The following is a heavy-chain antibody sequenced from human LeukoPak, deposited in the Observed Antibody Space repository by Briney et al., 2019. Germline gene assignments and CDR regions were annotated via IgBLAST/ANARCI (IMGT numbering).Heavy chain of an antibody. CDR2: IYTSGST. D-gene: IGHD3-22*01. V-gene: IGHV4-4*07. CDR1: GGSISSYY. J-gene: IGHJ5*02. Sequence: SETLSLTCTVSGGSISSYYWSWIRHPAGKGLEGIGRIYTSGSTNYNPSLKNRVTMPVDTSKNQFSLKLSSVTAADTAVYDCARDKYDSSGHNWFDPWGQGTLVTVSS. CDR3: ARDKYDSSGHNWFDP.